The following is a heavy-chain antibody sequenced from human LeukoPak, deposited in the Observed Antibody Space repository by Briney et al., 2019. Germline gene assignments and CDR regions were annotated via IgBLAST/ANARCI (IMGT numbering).Heavy chain of an antibody. CDR2: ISNDDT. V-gene: IGHV1-18*01. CDR3: VRGLMRKYRGDWYMHHFDY. Sequence: ASVKVSCKASGGTFSSYAISWVRQAPGQGLEWMGWISNDDTNYAQKFQDRVTLNTDTMTADTSTSTAYMELRSLRSDDTAVYYCVRGLMRKYRGDWYMHHFDYWGQGTPVTVSP. D-gene: IGHD3-9*01. J-gene: IGHJ4*02. CDR1: GGTFSSYA.